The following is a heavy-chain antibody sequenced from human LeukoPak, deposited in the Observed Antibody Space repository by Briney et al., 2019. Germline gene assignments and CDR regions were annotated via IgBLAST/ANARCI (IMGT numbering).Heavy chain of an antibody. Sequence: PSETLSLTCTVSGGSISSYYWSWIRQPPGKGLEWIGYIYYSGSTNYNPSLKSRVTISVDTSKNQFSLKLSSVIAADTAVYYCARGHRVYYGSAANFDPWGQGTLVTVSS. CDR2: IYYSGST. D-gene: IGHD3-10*01. J-gene: IGHJ5*02. CDR3: ARGHRVYYGSAANFDP. CDR1: GGSISSYY. V-gene: IGHV4-59*01.